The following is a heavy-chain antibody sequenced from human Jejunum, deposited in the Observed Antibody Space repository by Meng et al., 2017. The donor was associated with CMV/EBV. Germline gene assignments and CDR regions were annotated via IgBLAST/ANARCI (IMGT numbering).Heavy chain of an antibody. CDR2: VYYTGNT. V-gene: IGHV4-61*01. Sequence: DYISSGSHYWSWIRQPPGKALEWIGYVYYTGNTKTSPSLNSRVTMSVDTSKNQFSLKLTSVTAADTAVYYCARGPGSNGGDWFDPWGQGTLVTVSS. CDR3: ARGPGSNGGDWFDP. D-gene: IGHD4-11*01. J-gene: IGHJ5*02. CDR1: DYISSGSHY.